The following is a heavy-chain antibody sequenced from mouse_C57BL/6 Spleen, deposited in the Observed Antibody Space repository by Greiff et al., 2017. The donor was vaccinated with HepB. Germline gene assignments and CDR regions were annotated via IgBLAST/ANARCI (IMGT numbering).Heavy chain of an antibody. J-gene: IGHJ2*01. Sequence: QVQLQQSGAELVKPGASVKLSCKASGYTFTEYTIHWVKQRSGQGLEWIGWFYPGSGSIKYNEKFKDKATLTADKSSSTVYMELSRLTSEDSAVYFWARHEEEDYYGSRNYFDYWGQGTTLTVSS. CDR2: FYPGSGSI. V-gene: IGHV1-62-2*01. CDR3: ARHEEEDYYGSRNYFDY. CDR1: GYTFTEYT. D-gene: IGHD1-1*01.